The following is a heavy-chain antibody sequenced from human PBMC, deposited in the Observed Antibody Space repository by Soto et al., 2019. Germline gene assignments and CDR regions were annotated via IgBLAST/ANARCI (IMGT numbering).Heavy chain of an antibody. D-gene: IGHD1-1*01. Sequence: VRLVQSGAEVKKPGASVKVSCKGSGYAFTTYGITWVRQAPGQGLEWMGWISAHNGNTNYAQKLQGRVTVTRDTSTSTAYMELRSLRSDDTAVYYCARGRYGDYWGQGALVTVSS. CDR1: GYAFTTYG. V-gene: IGHV1-18*01. CDR3: ARGRYGDY. CDR2: ISAHNGNT. J-gene: IGHJ4*02.